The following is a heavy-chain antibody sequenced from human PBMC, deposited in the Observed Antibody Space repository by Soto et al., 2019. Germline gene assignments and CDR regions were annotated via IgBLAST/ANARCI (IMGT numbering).Heavy chain of an antibody. D-gene: IGHD6-6*01. V-gene: IGHV3-30*18. CDR2: ISHDGSDK. J-gene: IGHJ4*02. CDR3: AKDREYSSSSDYDY. Sequence: GGSLRLSCAASGFPFGDFGMHWLRQAPGKGLEWVAVISHDGSDKFYADSVKARFTISRDNSKNTLYLQMNSLRAEDTAVYYCAKDREYSSSSDYDYWGQGTLVTVSS. CDR1: GFPFGDFG.